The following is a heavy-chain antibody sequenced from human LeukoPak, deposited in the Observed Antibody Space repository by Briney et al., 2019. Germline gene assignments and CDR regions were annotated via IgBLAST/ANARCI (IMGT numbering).Heavy chain of an antibody. CDR2: INPNSGDT. Sequence: ASVKVSCKASGYTFTGYYMHWVRQAPGQGLEWMGWINPNSGDTKYAQKFQGRVTMTRDTSVSTAYMELSRLRSDDTAVYYCATQRGSYLWGTDFDYWGQGTLVTVSS. V-gene: IGHV1-2*02. D-gene: IGHD3-16*01. CDR3: ATQRGSYLWGTDFDY. CDR1: GYTFTGYY. J-gene: IGHJ4*02.